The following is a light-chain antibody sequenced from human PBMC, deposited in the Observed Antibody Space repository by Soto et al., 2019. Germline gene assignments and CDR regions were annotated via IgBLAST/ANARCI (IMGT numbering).Light chain of an antibody. CDR3: QQRSNWPPIT. Sequence: EVVVTQSPATLSVSPVERATLSCMASQSIASSLAWYQQKPGQSPRLLIYDASNRATGIPARFSGSGSGTDFTLTISSLEPEDFAVYYCQQRSNWPPITFGQGTRLEIK. J-gene: IGKJ5*01. CDR2: DAS. CDR1: QSIASS. V-gene: IGKV3-11*01.